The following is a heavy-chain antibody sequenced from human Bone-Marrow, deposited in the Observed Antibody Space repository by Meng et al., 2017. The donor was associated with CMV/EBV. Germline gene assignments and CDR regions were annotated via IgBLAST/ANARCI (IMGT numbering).Heavy chain of an antibody. D-gene: IGHD3-22*01. V-gene: IGHV4-39*07. CDR3: AREGIVVASGYHWFDP. Sequence: LSCTVSGGSISSSSYYWGWIRQPPGKGLEWIGSIYYSGSTYYNPSLKSRVTISVDTSKNQFSLKLSSVTAADTAVYYCAREGIVVASGYHWFDPWGQGTLVTVSS. J-gene: IGHJ5*02. CDR1: GGSISSSSYY. CDR2: IYYSGST.